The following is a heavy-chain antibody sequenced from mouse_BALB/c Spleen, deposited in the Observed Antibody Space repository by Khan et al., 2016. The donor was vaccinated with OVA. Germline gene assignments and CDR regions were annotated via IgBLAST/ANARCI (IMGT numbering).Heavy chain of an antibody. CDR3: AREASSWDFSFPY. D-gene: IGHD4-1*01. CDR1: GYTFTNYV. V-gene: IGHV1S136*01. J-gene: IGHJ3*01. Sequence: EVQLQESGPELVEPGASVKMSCKASGYTFTNYVIHWVKQRPGQGLEWIGYINPDNAGTRYNEKFKGKATLTSDISSTSAYMELLSLTSEDSAVYYCAREASSWDFSFPYWGQGTLVTASA. CDR2: INPDNAGT.